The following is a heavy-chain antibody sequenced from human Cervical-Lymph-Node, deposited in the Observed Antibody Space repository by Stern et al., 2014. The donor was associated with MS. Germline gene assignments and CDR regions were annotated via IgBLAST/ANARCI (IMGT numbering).Heavy chain of an antibody. J-gene: IGHJ4*02. D-gene: IGHD6-19*01. V-gene: IGHV3-11*01. CDR2: ICSSGSSI. CDR1: GFIFSDYY. CDR3: ARGDRAVTGAIDY. Sequence: VHLVESGGGLVQPGGSLRLSCAASGFIFSDYYMSWIRRAPGKGLEWVSYICSSGSSIFYADSVKGRFTISRDNAENSLYLQMNSLRAEDTAVYYCARGDRAVTGAIDYWGQGTLVTVSS.